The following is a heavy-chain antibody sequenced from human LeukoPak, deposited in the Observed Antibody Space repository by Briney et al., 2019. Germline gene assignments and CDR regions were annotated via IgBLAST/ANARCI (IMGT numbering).Heavy chain of an antibody. J-gene: IGHJ4*02. CDR1: GFTFSNYA. V-gene: IGHV3-64*01. Sequence: GGSLRLSCAASGFTFSNYALHWVRQAPGKGLEYVGAINSDGGITYYGNSVRDRFIISRDNSKNTLYLQMGSLRTEDTAVYYCASLDRGYYYSFDYWGQGILVTVSS. CDR3: ASLDRGYYYSFDY. CDR2: INSDGGIT. D-gene: IGHD2/OR15-2a*01.